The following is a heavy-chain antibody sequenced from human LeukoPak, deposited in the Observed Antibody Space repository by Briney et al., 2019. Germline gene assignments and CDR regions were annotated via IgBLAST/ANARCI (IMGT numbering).Heavy chain of an antibody. V-gene: IGHV4-38-2*02. D-gene: IGHD4-17*01. Sequence: SETLSLTCTVSGYSISSGYYWGWIRQPPGKGLEWIGSIYHSGSTYYNPSLKSRVTISVDTSKNQFSPKLSSVTAADTAVYYCARVGYGDGEYYFDYWGQGTLVTVSS. CDR1: GYSISSGYY. CDR3: ARVGYGDGEYYFDY. CDR2: IYHSGST. J-gene: IGHJ4*02.